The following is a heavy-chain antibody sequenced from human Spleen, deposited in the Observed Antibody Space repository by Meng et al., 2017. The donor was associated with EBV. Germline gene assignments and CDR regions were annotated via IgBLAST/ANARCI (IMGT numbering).Heavy chain of an antibody. Sequence: LQGAGPGMRTPSEPLSVTLAASGGSISSNNWWSWVRQPPGKGLEWIGEISHTGRTNYNPSLKSRVTMSVDKSKNQFSLKLTSVTAADTAVYYCAGGWLGLVDPWGQGTLVTVSS. CDR3: AGGWLGLVDP. CDR1: GGSISSNNW. J-gene: IGHJ5*02. V-gene: IGHV4-4*02. CDR2: ISHTGRT. D-gene: IGHD5-24*01.